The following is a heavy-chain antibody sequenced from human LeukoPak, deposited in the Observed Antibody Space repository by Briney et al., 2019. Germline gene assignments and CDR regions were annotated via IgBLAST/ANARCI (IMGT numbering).Heavy chain of an antibody. CDR2: ITHSGSP. CDR3: ARGVDL. V-gene: IGHV4-34*01. CDR1: SGSLSGYY. J-gene: IGHJ2*01. Sequence: PSETLSLTCGVSSGSLSGYYWRWIRQPPGGGLKWLGEITHSGSPNYNPSLKSRVTISGDTSKKQFSLNLKSVTAADTGVYYCARGVDLWGRGTPVTVSS.